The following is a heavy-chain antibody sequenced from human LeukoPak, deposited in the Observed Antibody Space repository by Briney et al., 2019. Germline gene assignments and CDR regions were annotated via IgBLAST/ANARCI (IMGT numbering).Heavy chain of an antibody. CDR3: ARSRSVIHPAAC. Sequence: PGGSLRLSCAASGFTFSSYAMHWVRQAPGKGLEWVAVISYDGSNKYYADSVKGRFTISRDNSKNTLYLQMNSLRAEDTAVYYCARSRSVIHPAACWGQGTLVTVSS. CDR1: GFTFSSYA. V-gene: IGHV3-30-3*01. CDR2: ISYDGSNK. D-gene: IGHD3-16*02. J-gene: IGHJ4*02.